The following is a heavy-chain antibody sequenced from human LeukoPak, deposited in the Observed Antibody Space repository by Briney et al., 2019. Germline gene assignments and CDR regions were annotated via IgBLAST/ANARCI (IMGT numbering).Heavy chain of an antibody. CDR1: GYTFTSSD. Sequence: ASVKVSCKASGYTFTSSDINWVRQATGQGLEWMGWMNPNSGNTGYAQKFQGRVTMTRNTSISTAYMELSSLRSEDTAVYYCARFRESTRDYYYYGMDVWGQGTTVTVSS. D-gene: IGHD3-10*01. CDR2: MNPNSGNT. J-gene: IGHJ6*02. CDR3: ARFRESTRDYYYYGMDV. V-gene: IGHV1-8*01.